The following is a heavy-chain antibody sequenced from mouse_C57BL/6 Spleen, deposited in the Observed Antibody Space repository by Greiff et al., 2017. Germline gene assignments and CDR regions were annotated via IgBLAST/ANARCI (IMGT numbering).Heavy chain of an antibody. J-gene: IGHJ2*01. Sequence: QVQLQQPGAELVMPGASVKLSCKASGYTFTSYWMHWVKQRPGQGLEWIGEIDPSDSSTNYTPKFKGKSTLTVDKSSSTAYLQLSSLTSEDSAVYYCARSGAYYSNYFDYWGQGTTLTVSS. CDR2: IDPSDSST. CDR1: GYTFTSYW. D-gene: IGHD2-5*01. V-gene: IGHV1-69*01. CDR3: ARSGAYYSNYFDY.